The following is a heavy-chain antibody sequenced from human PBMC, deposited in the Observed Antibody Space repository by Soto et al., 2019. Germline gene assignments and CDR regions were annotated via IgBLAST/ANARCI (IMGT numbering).Heavy chain of an antibody. CDR3: ARSIVVVTALDY. CDR2: IIPIFGTA. V-gene: IGHV1-3*01. CDR1: GYTFTSYA. D-gene: IGHD2-21*02. J-gene: IGHJ4*02. Sequence: GASVKVSCKASGYTFTSYAMHWVRQAPGQRLEWMGGIIPIFGTANYAQKFQGRVTITRDTSASTAYMELSSLRSEDTAVYYCARSIVVVTALDYWGQGTLVTVSS.